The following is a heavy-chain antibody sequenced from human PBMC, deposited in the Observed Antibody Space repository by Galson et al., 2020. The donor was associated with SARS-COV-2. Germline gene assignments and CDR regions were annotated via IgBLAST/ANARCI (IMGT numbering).Heavy chain of an antibody. Sequence: GGSLRLSCAASGFTFSSYAMHWVRQAPGKGLEWVAVISYDGSNKYYADSVKGRFTISRDNSKNTLYLQMNSLRAEDTAVYYCAREQEAAAGTGFDYWGQGTLVTVSS. J-gene: IGHJ4*02. V-gene: IGHV3-30*01. CDR3: AREQEAAAGTGFDY. D-gene: IGHD6-13*01. CDR2: ISYDGSNK. CDR1: GFTFSSYA.